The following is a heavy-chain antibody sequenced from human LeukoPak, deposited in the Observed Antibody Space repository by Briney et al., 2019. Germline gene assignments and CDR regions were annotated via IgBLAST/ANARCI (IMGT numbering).Heavy chain of an antibody. D-gene: IGHD6-19*01. V-gene: IGHV1-18*01. CDR1: GYTFTSYD. CDR2: ISAYNGNT. Sequence: ASVKVSCKASGYTFTSYDISWVRQAPGQGLEWMGWISAYNGNTNYAQKFQGRVTMTTDTSTSTAYMELRSLRADDTAVYYCATSYTSGLYFDYWGQGTLVTVSS. J-gene: IGHJ4*02. CDR3: ATSYTSGLYFDY.